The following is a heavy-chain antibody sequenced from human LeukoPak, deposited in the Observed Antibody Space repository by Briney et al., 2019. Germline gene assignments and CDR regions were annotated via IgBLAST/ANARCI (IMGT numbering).Heavy chain of an antibody. CDR2: ISSDGTNK. Sequence: GGSLRLSCAASGFIFSSYDMHWARQAPGKGLEWVALISSDGTNKYYADAVKGRFAISRDNSKNTLYLQMSSLRGEDTAVYYCVKVLVTYTVDVWGQGTTVTVSS. V-gene: IGHV3-30*18. CDR3: VKVLVTYTVDV. D-gene: IGHD1-1*01. CDR1: GFIFSSYD. J-gene: IGHJ6*02.